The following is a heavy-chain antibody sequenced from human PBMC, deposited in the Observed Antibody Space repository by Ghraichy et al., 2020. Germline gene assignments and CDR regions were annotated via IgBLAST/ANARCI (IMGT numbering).Heavy chain of an antibody. CDR1: GLTFSSYW. J-gene: IGHJ4*02. V-gene: IGHV3-74*01. Sequence: GGSLRLSCAASGLTFSSYWMHWVRQAPGTGLEWVSHIKTDGSTTNYADSVRGRFTISRDNAKNTLYLQMNSLRADDTAVYYCSTSPRADRGNYWGQGTLVTVSS. D-gene: IGHD3-10*01. CDR2: IKTDGSTT. CDR3: STSPRADRGNY.